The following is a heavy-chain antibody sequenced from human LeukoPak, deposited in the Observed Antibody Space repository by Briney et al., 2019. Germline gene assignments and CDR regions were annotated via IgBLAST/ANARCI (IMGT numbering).Heavy chain of an antibody. CDR3: ARDVGYYYYMDV. V-gene: IGHV4-61*02. CDR1: GGSISSGSYY. J-gene: IGHJ6*03. Sequence: PSETLSLTCTVSGGSISSGSYYWSWIRQPAGKGLEWIGRIYTSGSTNYNPSLKSRVTMSVDTSKNQFSLKLSSVTAADTAVYYCARDVGYYYYMDVWGKGTTVTVSS. CDR2: IYTSGST.